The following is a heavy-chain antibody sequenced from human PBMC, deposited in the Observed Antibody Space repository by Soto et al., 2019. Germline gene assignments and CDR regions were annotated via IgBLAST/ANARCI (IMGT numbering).Heavy chain of an antibody. V-gene: IGHV3-21*01. Sequence: PGGSLRLSCAASGFTFSSYSMNWVRQAPGKGLEWVSSISSSSSYIYYADSVKGRFTISRDNAKNSLYLQMNSLRAEDTAVYYIARDGYGSGSYYIFDYWGQGTLVTVSS. J-gene: IGHJ4*02. CDR3: ARDGYGSGSYYIFDY. CDR1: GFTFSSYS. CDR2: ISSSSSYI. D-gene: IGHD3-10*01.